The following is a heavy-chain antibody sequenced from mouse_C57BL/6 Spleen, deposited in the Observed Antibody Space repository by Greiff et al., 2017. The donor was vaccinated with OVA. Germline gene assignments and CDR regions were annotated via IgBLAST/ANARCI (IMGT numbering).Heavy chain of an antibody. V-gene: IGHV1-59*01. CDR1: GYTFPSYW. Sequence: VQLQQPGAELVRPGTSVKLSCKASGYTFPSYWMHWVKQRPGQGLEWIGVIDPSDSYTNYNQKFKGKATLTVDTSSSTAYMQLSSLTSEDSAVYYGARSLRGDFDDWGQGTTLTVSS. J-gene: IGHJ2*01. CDR2: IDPSDSYT. CDR3: ARSLRGDFDD.